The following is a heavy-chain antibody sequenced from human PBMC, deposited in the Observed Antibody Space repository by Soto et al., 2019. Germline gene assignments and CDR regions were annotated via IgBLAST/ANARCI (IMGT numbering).Heavy chain of an antibody. V-gene: IGHV3-11*01. Sequence: GGSLRLPCTASGFTFSDYYMSWIRQAPGKGLEWLAYISGSGSTTYYTDSVKGRFAISRDNARTSLYLQINSLRVEDSAVYYCARSSLTYFEFWGQGTLVTVSS. J-gene: IGHJ4*02. CDR2: ISGSGSTT. CDR3: ARSSLTYFEF. CDR1: GFTFSDYY.